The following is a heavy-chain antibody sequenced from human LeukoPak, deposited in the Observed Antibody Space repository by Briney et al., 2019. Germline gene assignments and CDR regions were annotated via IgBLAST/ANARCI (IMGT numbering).Heavy chain of an antibody. CDR1: GFTFSSYA. Sequence: GGSLRLSCAASGFTFSSYAMSWVRQAPGKGLEWVSAISGSGGSTYYADSVKGRFTISRDNSKNTLYLQMNSLRAEDTAVYYCAKDREYYYDSSGSSFIDYWGQGTLVTVSS. CDR3: AKDREYYYDSSGSSFIDY. V-gene: IGHV3-23*01. J-gene: IGHJ4*02. CDR2: ISGSGGST. D-gene: IGHD3-22*01.